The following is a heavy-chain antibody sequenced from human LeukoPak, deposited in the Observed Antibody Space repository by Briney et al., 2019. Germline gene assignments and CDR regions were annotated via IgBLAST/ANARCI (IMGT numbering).Heavy chain of an antibody. CDR1: GGSISSSSYY. Sequence: SETLSLTCNVSGGSISSSSYYWAWIRQPPGKGLEWIGSIYSSGSTYYNASLQSRVTISIDTSKNQFSLRLNSVTAADTAMYYCAKSGGYGLIDYWGQGTRVTVSS. V-gene: IGHV4-39*01. CDR3: AKSGGYGLIDY. CDR2: IYSSGST. D-gene: IGHD1-26*01. J-gene: IGHJ4*02.